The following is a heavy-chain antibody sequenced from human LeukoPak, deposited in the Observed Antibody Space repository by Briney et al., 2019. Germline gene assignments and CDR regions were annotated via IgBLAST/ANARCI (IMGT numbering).Heavy chain of an antibody. Sequence: GGSLRLSCAASGFTFSSYAMSWVRQAPGKGLEWVSAISGSGGSTYYADSVKGRFTISRDNAKNSLYLQMNSLRAEDTAVYYCARDHQEYCSGGSCTYFDYWGQGTLVTVSS. D-gene: IGHD2-15*01. V-gene: IGHV3-23*01. CDR3: ARDHQEYCSGGSCTYFDY. J-gene: IGHJ4*02. CDR1: GFTFSSYA. CDR2: ISGSGGST.